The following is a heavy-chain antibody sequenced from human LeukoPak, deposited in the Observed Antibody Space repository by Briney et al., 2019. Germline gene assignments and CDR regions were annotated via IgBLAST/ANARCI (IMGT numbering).Heavy chain of an antibody. Sequence: PSETLSLTCTVSGGSISSTNSYWGWIRQSPRTGLEWIGNIYSSGSTYYNPSLKSRVTISIDTSENQFSLKLTSVTAADTAVYYCARKREGPITGIDYWGQGTLVTVSS. CDR3: ARKREGPITGIDY. D-gene: IGHD3-10*01. CDR2: IYSSGST. V-gene: IGHV4-39*07. J-gene: IGHJ4*02. CDR1: GGSISSTNSY.